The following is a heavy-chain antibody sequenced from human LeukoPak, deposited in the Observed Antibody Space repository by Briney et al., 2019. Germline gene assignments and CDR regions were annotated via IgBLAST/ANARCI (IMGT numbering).Heavy chain of an antibody. J-gene: IGHJ4*02. CDR3: ARAGLGIPYFXY. CDR2: ISSSSYI. CDR1: GFTFSSYS. V-gene: IGHV3-21*01. D-gene: IGHD7-27*01. Sequence: PGGSLRLSCAASGFTFSSYSMNWVRQAPGKGLEWVSSISSSSYIYYADSVKGRFTISRDNAKNSLYPQMNSLRAEDTAVYYCARAGLGIPYFXYWGQGTLVTVSS.